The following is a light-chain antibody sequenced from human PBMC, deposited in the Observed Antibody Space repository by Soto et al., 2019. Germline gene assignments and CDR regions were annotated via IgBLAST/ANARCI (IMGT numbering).Light chain of an antibody. CDR2: GAS. CDR3: QQYNDYSTWT. V-gene: IGKV1-5*01. J-gene: IGKJ1*01. CDR1: QTISTY. Sequence: DIQMTQSPSPLSASVGDRVTITCRVSQTISTYLNWYQQKPGKAPKLLIYGASSLQSGVPSRFGGSGSGTEFTLTISSLQPDDFATYYCQQYNDYSTWTFGQGTKV.